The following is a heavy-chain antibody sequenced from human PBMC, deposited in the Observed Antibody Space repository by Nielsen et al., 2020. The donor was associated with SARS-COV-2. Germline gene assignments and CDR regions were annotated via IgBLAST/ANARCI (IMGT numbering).Heavy chain of an antibody. D-gene: IGHD6-19*01. Sequence: GESLKISCAASGFTFSSYAMSWVRQAPGKGLEWVSAISGSGGSTYYADSVKGRFTISRDNSKNTLYLQMNSLRAEDTAVYYCAKDQGVSSGWYDAFDIWGQGTMVTVSS. J-gene: IGHJ3*02. CDR2: ISGSGGST. CDR1: GFTFSSYA. V-gene: IGHV3-23*01. CDR3: AKDQGVSSGWYDAFDI.